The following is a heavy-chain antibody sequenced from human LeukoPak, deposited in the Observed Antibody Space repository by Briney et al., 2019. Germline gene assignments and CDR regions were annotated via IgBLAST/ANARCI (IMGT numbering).Heavy chain of an antibody. Sequence: GASVKVSCKVSGYTLTELSMHWVRQAPGKGLEWMGGFDPEDGETIYAQKFQGRVTMTEDTSTDTAYMELNSLRSDDTAVYYCATRVLWRMLDCFDLWGQGTMVTVS. CDR3: ATRVLWRMLDCFDL. D-gene: IGHD3-16*01. J-gene: IGHJ3*01. V-gene: IGHV1-24*01. CDR1: GYTLTELS. CDR2: FDPEDGET.